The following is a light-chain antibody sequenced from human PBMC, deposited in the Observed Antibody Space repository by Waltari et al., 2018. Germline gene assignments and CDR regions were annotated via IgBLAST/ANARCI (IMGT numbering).Light chain of an antibody. J-gene: IGLJ1*01. Sequence: QSALTQPASVSGSPGQSITISSTGTSTAVGGYHQVAWYQQHPGKSPKLMIYDVSSRPSGVSNRFFGSKSGNTASLTISGLQAEDEAVYFCSSYSTSITPYVFGTGTKVTVL. CDR2: DVS. CDR3: SSYSTSITPYV. CDR1: STAVGGYHQ. V-gene: IGLV2-14*03.